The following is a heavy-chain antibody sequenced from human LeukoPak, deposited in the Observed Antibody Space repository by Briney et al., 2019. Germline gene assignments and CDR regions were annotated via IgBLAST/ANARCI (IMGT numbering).Heavy chain of an antibody. V-gene: IGHV1-8*01. D-gene: IGHD6-19*01. CDR2: MNTNSGNT. J-gene: IGHJ6*02. Sequence: ASVKVSCKASGYTFTSYDINWVRQATGQGLEWMGWMNTNSGNTGYAKKFQGRVTMTRNTSISTAYMELSSLRSEDTAVYYCARTPSGWFPFYYYYGMDVWGQGTTVTVSS. CDR1: GYTFTSYD. CDR3: ARTPSGWFPFYYYYGMDV.